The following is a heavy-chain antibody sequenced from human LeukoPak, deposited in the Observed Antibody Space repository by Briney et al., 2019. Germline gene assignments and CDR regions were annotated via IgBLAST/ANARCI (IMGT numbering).Heavy chain of an antibody. Sequence: GGSLRLSCAASGFTFSSYSMTWVRQAPGKGLEWVSYISSSSSTIYYADSVKGRFTISRDNAKNSLYLQMNSLRAEDTAVYYCAKDSSSWYGGVFDYWGQGTLVTASS. CDR3: AKDSSSWYGGVFDY. D-gene: IGHD6-13*01. V-gene: IGHV3-48*01. J-gene: IGHJ4*02. CDR2: ISSSSSTI. CDR1: GFTFSSYS.